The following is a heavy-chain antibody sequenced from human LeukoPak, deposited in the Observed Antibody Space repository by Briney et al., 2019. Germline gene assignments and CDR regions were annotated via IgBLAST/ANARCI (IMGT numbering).Heavy chain of an antibody. CDR3: ANYPGSGYFDY. V-gene: IGHV3-23*01. J-gene: IGHJ4*02. D-gene: IGHD6-19*01. CDR1: GFTFTSYA. CDR2: ISGSGVTT. Sequence: GGSLRLSCAVSGFTFTSYAMSWVRQAPGKGLEWVSAISGSGVTTYYADSVKGRFTISRDNSKNTLYLQMNSLRAEDTAVYYCANYPGSGYFDYWGQGTLVTVSS.